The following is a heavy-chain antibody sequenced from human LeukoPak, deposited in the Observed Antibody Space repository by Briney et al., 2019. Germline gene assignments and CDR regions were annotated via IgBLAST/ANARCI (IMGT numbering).Heavy chain of an antibody. D-gene: IGHD2-2*01. Sequence: ASVKVPCKVSGYTLTELSMHWVRQAPGKGLEWMGGFDPEDGETKYAQKFQGRVTMTEDTSTDTAYMELSSLRSEDTAVYYCATDRDIVAVPAALGYWGQGTLVTVSS. CDR3: ATDRDIVAVPAALGY. V-gene: IGHV1-24*01. J-gene: IGHJ4*02. CDR1: GYTLTELS. CDR2: FDPEDGET.